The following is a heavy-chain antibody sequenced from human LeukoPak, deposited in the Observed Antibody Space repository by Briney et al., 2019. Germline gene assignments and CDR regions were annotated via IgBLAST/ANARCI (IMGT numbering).Heavy chain of an antibody. D-gene: IGHD2-15*01. CDR3: VRGGPSTWS. V-gene: IGHV3-74*01. CDR1: GFTFKLYW. J-gene: IGHJ5*02. CDR2: INDDGSDT. Sequence: GGSLRLSCAASGFTFKLYWMHWVRQVPGKRPVWVSRINDDGSDTIYADSVRGRFTISRDDARNTVYLQMNNLRAEDTAVYYCVRGGPSTWSWGQGTLVTVSS.